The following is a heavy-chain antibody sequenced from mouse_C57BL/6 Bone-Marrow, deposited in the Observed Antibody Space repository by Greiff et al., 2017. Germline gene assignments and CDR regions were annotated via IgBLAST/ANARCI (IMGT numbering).Heavy chain of an antibody. D-gene: IGHD1-1*01. CDR2: ISGGVGNT. CDR3: ARPGVARYFDV. V-gene: IGHV5-9*04. CDR1: GFTFSSYT. Sequence: EVQLVESGGGLVKPGGSLKLSCAASGFTFSSYTMSWVRQTPEKRLEWVATISGGVGNTYYPDSVKGRFTISRDNAKNTLYLQISSLRSEDTAVYYCARPGVARYFDVWGTGTTVTVSS. J-gene: IGHJ1*03.